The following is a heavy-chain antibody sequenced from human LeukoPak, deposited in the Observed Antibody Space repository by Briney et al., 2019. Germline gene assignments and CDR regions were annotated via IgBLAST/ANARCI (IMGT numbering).Heavy chain of an antibody. J-gene: IGHJ6*03. CDR2: ISAYNGNT. CDR3: ARGRYCSGTSCDKVYYYYMDV. V-gene: IGHV1-18*01. CDR1: GYTFTTYG. D-gene: IGHD2-2*02. Sequence: ASVKVSCKASGYTFTTYGISWVRQAPGQGLEWMGWISAYNGNTNYAQNLQGRVTMTTDTSTSIAYMELRSLRSDDTAVYYCARGRYCSGTSCDKVYYYYMDVWGKGTTVTVSS.